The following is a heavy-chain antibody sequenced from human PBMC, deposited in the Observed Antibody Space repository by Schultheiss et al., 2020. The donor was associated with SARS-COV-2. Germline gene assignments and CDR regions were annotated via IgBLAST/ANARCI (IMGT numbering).Heavy chain of an antibody. CDR1: GFTFSNAW. V-gene: IGHV3-74*01. J-gene: IGHJ3*02. Sequence: GGSLRLSCAASGFTFSNAWMSWVRQAPGKGLEWVSRINSDGSSTSYADSVKGRFTISRDNAKNTLYLQMNSLRAEDTAVYYCARDYDSDAFDIWGQGTMVTVSS. CDR2: INSDGSST. D-gene: IGHD3-22*01. CDR3: ARDYDSDAFDI.